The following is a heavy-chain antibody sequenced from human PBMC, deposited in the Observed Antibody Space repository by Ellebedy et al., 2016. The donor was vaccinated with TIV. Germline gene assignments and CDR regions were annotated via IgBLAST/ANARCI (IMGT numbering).Heavy chain of an antibody. CDR2: ISAYNGNT. J-gene: IGHJ4*02. V-gene: IGHV1-18*01. CDR3: ARASIVPAAMPADY. Sequence: ASVKVSXXASGYTFTSYGISWVRQAPGQGLEWMGWISAYNGNTNYAQKLQGRVTMTTDTSTSTAYMELRSLRSDDTAVYYCARASIVPAAMPADYWGQGTLVTVSS. D-gene: IGHD2-2*01. CDR1: GYTFTSYG.